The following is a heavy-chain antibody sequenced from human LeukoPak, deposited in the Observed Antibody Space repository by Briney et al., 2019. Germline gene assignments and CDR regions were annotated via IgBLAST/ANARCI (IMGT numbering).Heavy chain of an antibody. V-gene: IGHV3-30*02. CDR2: IQNDGNNK. CDR1: GFTFSSNG. D-gene: IGHD6-6*01. Sequence: GGSLRLSCAASGFTFSSNGMHWVRQAPGKGLECVAFIQNDGNNKKYADSVKGRFTISRDNSKNTLYLQMNSLRAEYTAVYYCARDWGTSSLYLVTWGQGTLVTVSS. J-gene: IGHJ5*02. CDR3: ARDWGTSSLYLVT.